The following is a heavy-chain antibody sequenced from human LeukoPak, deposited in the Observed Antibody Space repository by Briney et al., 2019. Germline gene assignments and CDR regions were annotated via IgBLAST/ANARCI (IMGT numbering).Heavy chain of an antibody. CDR2: ISYDGSNK. CDR3: ARDWRDYGDYGGLDY. V-gene: IGHV3-30-3*01. D-gene: IGHD4-17*01. J-gene: IGHJ4*02. Sequence: GGSLRLSCAASGFTFSSYAMSWVRQAPGKGLEWVAVISYDGSNKYYADSVKGRFTISRDNSKNTLYLQMNSLRAEDTAVYYCARDWRDYGDYGGLDYWGQGTLVTVSS. CDR1: GFTFSSYA.